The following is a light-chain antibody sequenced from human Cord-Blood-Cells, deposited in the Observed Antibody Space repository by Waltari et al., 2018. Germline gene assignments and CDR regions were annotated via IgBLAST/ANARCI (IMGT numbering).Light chain of an antibody. CDR2: KAS. Sequence: DLQMTQSPSTLSASVVDRVTITCRASQSISSWLAWYQQKPGKAPKHLIYKASSLESGVPSRFSGSGSGTEFTLTISSLQPDDFATYYCQQYNSYLLTFGGGTKVEIK. CDR1: QSISSW. V-gene: IGKV1-5*03. J-gene: IGKJ4*01. CDR3: QQYNSYLLT.